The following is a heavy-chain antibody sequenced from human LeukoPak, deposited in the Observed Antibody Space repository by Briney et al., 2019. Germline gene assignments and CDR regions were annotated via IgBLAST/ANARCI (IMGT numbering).Heavy chain of an antibody. J-gene: IGHJ4*02. CDR3: AKGGPQLYYDSSGYYFLDY. CDR2: LSGSGDGT. CDR1: GFTFSTYA. V-gene: IGHV3-23*01. Sequence: GGSLRLSCAASGFTFSTYAMSWVRQAPGKGLEWVSALSGSGDGTYHAESAKGRFTMSRDNSKNMLYLQMNSLRAEDTAVYYCAKGGPQLYYDSSGYYFLDYWGQGTLVTVS. D-gene: IGHD3-22*01.